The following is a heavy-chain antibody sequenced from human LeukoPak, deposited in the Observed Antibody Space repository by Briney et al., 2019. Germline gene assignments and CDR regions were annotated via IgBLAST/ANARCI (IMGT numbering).Heavy chain of an antibody. CDR1: GFTFSSYS. V-gene: IGHV3-21*01. CDR3: ASHRRGDQGLDY. J-gene: IGHJ4*02. D-gene: IGHD4-17*01. CDR2: ISSSSSYI. Sequence: AGGSLRLSCAASGFTFSSYSMNWVRQAPGKGLEWVSSISSSSSYIYYADSVKGRFTISRDNAKNSLYLQMNSLRAEDTAVYYCASHRRGDQGLDYWGQGTLVTVSS.